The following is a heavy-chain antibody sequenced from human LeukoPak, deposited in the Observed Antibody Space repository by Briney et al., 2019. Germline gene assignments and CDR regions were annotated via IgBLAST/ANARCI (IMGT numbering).Heavy chain of an antibody. J-gene: IGHJ1*01. V-gene: IGHV3-48*03. Sequence: GGSLRLSCAASGFTVSSNYMGWVRQAPGKGLEWVSYISSSGSTIYYADSVKGRFTISRDNAKNSLYLQMNSLRAEDTAVYYCAKQRGYYDSNFQHWGQGTLVTVSS. CDR3: AKQRGYYDSNFQH. D-gene: IGHD3-22*01. CDR1: GFTVSSNY. CDR2: ISSSGSTI.